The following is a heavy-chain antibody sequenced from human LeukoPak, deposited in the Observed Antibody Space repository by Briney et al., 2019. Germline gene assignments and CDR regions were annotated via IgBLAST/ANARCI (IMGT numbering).Heavy chain of an antibody. CDR3: AKGTLSGSSP. CDR2: ISGSGGSA. V-gene: IGHV3-23*01. J-gene: IGHJ5*02. D-gene: IGHD1-26*01. CDR1: GFTFSSYA. Sequence: GGSLRLSCAASGFTFSSYAMSWVRQAPGKGLEWVSAISGSGGSAYYADSVKGRFTISRDNSKNTLYPQMNSLRAEDTAVYYCAKGTLSGSSPWGQGTLVTVSS.